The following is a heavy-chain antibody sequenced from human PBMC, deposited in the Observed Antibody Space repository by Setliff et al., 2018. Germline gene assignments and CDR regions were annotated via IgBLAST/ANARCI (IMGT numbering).Heavy chain of an antibody. CDR1: EFTFSNAW. CDR2: RKQDGSEK. Sequence: PGGSLRLSCAVSEFTFSNAWMSWVRQAPGKGLEWVANRKQDGSEKYYVDSVKGRFTISRDNVKNSLFLQMNSLRAEDTAVYYCGRDLHWGFDYWGQGTLVTVSS. J-gene: IGHJ4*02. V-gene: IGHV3-7*01. D-gene: IGHD7-27*01. CDR3: GRDLHWGFDY.